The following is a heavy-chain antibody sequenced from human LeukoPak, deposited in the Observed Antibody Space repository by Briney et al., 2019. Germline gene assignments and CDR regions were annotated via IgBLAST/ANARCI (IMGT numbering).Heavy chain of an antibody. CDR3: AREYADNWNYYYYGMDV. D-gene: IGHD1-1*01. J-gene: IGHJ6*02. CDR1: GYTFTSYG. V-gene: IGHV1-18*01. Sequence: ASVTVSFTASGYTFTSYGISWVRQAPGQGLEWMGWISAYNGNTNYAQKLQGRVTMTTDTSTSTAYMELRSLRSDDTAVYYCAREYADNWNYYYYGMDVWGQGTTVTVSS. CDR2: ISAYNGNT.